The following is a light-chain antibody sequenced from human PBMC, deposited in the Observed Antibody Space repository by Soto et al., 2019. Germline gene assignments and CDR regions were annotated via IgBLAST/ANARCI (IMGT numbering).Light chain of an antibody. Sequence: QSALTQPASVSGSPGQSISISCTGTSSDVGGYNYVSWYQQHPGKAPKLIIYQVTNRPPGVSNRFSGSKSGNTASLTISGLQAEDEADYYCQSYDSSLSLVFGGGTKLTVL. CDR3: QSYDSSLSLV. CDR1: SSDVGGYNY. V-gene: IGLV2-14*01. CDR2: QVT. J-gene: IGLJ3*02.